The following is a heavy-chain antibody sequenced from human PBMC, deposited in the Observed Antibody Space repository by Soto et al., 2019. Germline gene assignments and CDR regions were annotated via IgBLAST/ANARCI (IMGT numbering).Heavy chain of an antibody. V-gene: IGHV1-46*01. Sequence: ASVKVSCKASGYTFTSYYMHWVRQAPGQGLEWMGIINPSGGSTSYSQKFQGRVTMTRDTSTSTVYMELSSLRSEDTAVYYCARAFHSQYYFDYWGQGTPVTVAS. CDR3: ARAFHSQYYFDY. CDR1: GYTFTSYY. J-gene: IGHJ4*02. CDR2: INPSGGST.